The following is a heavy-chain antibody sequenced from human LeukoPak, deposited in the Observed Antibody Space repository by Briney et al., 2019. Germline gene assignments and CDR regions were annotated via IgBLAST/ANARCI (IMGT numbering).Heavy chain of an antibody. D-gene: IGHD5-24*01. CDR3: ARNRDGYNSFDY. J-gene: IGHJ4*02. Sequence: PSGTLSLTCAVSGDFISSSYWWSWVRQPPGKGLEWIGEIYHSGSTNYNPSLKSRVTISVDKPKNQFSLKLSSVTAADTAVYYCARNRDGYNSFDYWGQGTLVTVSS. CDR2: IYHSGST. V-gene: IGHV4-4*02. CDR1: GDFISSSYW.